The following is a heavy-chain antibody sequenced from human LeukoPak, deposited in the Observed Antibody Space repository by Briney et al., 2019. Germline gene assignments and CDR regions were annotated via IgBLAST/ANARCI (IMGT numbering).Heavy chain of an antibody. D-gene: IGHD1-1*01. Sequence: ASVKVSCKTSGYTFSTYGVTWVRQAPGQGFQWMGWISGHTGNTKYAENFQGRISLTTDTSATTACMELRSLTSDDTAVYYCARDLSSGGWTLEFDYWGQGSLVTVAS. CDR1: GYTFSTYG. CDR3: ARDLSSGGWTLEFDY. V-gene: IGHV1-18*01. CDR2: ISGHTGNT. J-gene: IGHJ4*02.